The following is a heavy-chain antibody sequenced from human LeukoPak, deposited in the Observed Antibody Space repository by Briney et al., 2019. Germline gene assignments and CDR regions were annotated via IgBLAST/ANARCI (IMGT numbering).Heavy chain of an antibody. CDR1: GGSFSGYY. CDR2: INHSGST. D-gene: IGHD3-3*01. Sequence: SETLSLTCAVYGGSFSGYYWSWIRQPPGKGLEWIGEINHSGSTNYNPSLKSRVTISADTSKNQFSLKLSSVTAADTAVYYCARDVAIYYYYGMDVWGQGTTVTVSS. J-gene: IGHJ6*02. V-gene: IGHV4-34*01. CDR3: ARDVAIYYYYGMDV.